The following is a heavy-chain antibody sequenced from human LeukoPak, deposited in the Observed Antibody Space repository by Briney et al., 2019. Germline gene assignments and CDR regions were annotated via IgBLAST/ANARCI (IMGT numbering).Heavy chain of an antibody. V-gene: IGHV3-48*04. D-gene: IGHD5-24*01. Sequence: GGSLRLSCAASGFTFSGYSLNWVRQAPGKGLEWISYISTAGTTVYYADSVKGRFAISRDNAKNSLYLQMNSLRAEDTAVYYCSRDLRGRDDYWGQGTLVSVSS. CDR3: SRDLRGRDDY. CDR1: GFTFSGYS. J-gene: IGHJ4*02. CDR2: ISTAGTTV.